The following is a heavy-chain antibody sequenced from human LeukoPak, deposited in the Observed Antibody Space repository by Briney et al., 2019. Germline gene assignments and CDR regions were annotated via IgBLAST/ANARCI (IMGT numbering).Heavy chain of an antibody. CDR2: ISYDGSNK. V-gene: IGHV3-30*03. CDR3: ATDLIYYGNSGYNVLYFDY. CDR1: GFTFSSYG. Sequence: GGSLRLSCAASGFTFSSYGMHWVRQAPGKGLEWVAVISYDGSNKYYADSVKGRFTISRDNSKNMLYLQMNSLRAEDTAVYYCATDLIYYGNSGYNVLYFDYWGQGTLVTVSS. D-gene: IGHD3-22*01. J-gene: IGHJ4*02.